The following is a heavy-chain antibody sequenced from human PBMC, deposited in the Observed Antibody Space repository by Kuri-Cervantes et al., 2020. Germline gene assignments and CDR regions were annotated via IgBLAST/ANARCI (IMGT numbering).Heavy chain of an antibody. Sequence: SETLSLTCDISGDSVSSNSAAWNWIRQSPSRGLEWLGRTYYRSKWFNNYAVSVKSRITINPDTFNNQFSLHLNSVTPEDTGVYFCARTAANGIDYWGQGTLVTVSS. CDR2: TYYRSKWFN. D-gene: IGHD1-26*01. CDR1: GDSVSSNSAA. J-gene: IGHJ4*02. V-gene: IGHV6-1*01. CDR3: ARTAANGIDY.